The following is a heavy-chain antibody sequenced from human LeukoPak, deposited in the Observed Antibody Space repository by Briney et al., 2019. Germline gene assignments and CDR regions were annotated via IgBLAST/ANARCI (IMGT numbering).Heavy chain of an antibody. CDR3: ARRSIQGYFDY. V-gene: IGHV4-30-2*01. D-gene: IGHD6-6*01. CDR2: IYHSGST. Sequence: SQTLSLTCTVSGGSISSGGYYWSWIRQPPGKGLEWIGYIYHSGSTYYNPSLKSRVTISVDTSKNQFSLKLSSVTAADTAVYYCARRSIQGYFDYWGQGTLVTVSS. J-gene: IGHJ4*02. CDR1: GGSISSGGYY.